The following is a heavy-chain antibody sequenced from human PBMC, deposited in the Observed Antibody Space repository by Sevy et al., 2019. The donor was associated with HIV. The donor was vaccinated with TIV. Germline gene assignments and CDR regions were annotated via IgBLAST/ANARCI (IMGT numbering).Heavy chain of an antibody. V-gene: IGHV4-34*12. J-gene: IGHJ4*02. CDR2: IFYSGSP. CDR1: GGSFSGYY. CDR3: ASHNYSDRSGYYYPVWFDY. D-gene: IGHD3-22*01. Sequence: SETLSLTCAVYGGSFSGYYWSWIRQPPGKGLEWIGSIFYSGSPYYNPSLQSRLTISVDTSKNQFSLKLSSVTAADTAVYYCASHNYSDRSGYYYPVWFDYWGRGTLVTVSS.